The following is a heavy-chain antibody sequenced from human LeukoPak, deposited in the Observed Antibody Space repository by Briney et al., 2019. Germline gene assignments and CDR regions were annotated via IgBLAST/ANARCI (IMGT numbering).Heavy chain of an antibody. Sequence: GGSLRLSCAASGFTFSSYGMSWVRQAPGKGLEWVSAISGSGGSTYYADSVKGRLTISRDNSKNTLYLQMNSLRAEDTAVYYCARAVSSWDTNYYYYYYHMDVWGKGTTVTVSS. D-gene: IGHD6-13*01. V-gene: IGHV3-23*01. J-gene: IGHJ6*03. CDR3: ARAVSSWDTNYYYYYYHMDV. CDR2: ISGSGGST. CDR1: GFTFSSYG.